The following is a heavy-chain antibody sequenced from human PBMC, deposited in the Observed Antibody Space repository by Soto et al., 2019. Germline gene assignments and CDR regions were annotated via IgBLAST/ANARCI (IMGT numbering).Heavy chain of an antibody. CDR1: GGSISSGGYY. D-gene: IGHD2-15*01. Sequence: SETLSLTCTVSGGSISSGGYYWSWIRQHPGKGLEWIGYIYYSGSTYYNPSLKSRVTISVDTSKNQFSLKLSSVTAADTAVYYCATGRRLPKGHYFDYWGQGTLVTVSS. J-gene: IGHJ4*02. CDR2: IYYSGST. CDR3: ATGRRLPKGHYFDY. V-gene: IGHV4-31*03.